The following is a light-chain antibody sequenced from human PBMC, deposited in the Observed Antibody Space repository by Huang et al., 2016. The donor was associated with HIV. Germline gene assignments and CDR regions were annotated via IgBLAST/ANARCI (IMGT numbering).Light chain of an antibody. J-gene: IGKJ1*01. CDR3: QQYYTTPG. CDR1: QRGLSSSNNKNP. V-gene: IGKV4-1*01. Sequence: DIVMTQSPDSLAVSLGERATIQCMSGQRGLSSSNNKNPLAWYQQKARPPPRLLIAGAGTRESGVPDRCRGSGSGTDFTLTITNVQAYAVAVYFCQQYYTTPGFGQGTYVEI. CDR2: GAG.